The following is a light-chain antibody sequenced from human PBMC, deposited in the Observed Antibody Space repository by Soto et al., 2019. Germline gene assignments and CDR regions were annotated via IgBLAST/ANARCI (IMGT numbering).Light chain of an antibody. CDR2: EVS. CDR1: SSDVGGYNY. J-gene: IGLJ2*01. Sequence: QSALTQPASVSGSPGQSITISCSGTSSDVGGYNYVSWYQQHPGKAPKLMIYEVSNRPSGVSNRFSGSKSGNTASLTISGLQAEDEADYYCSSYTRYNPVVFGGGTKVTVL. CDR3: SSYTRYNPVV. V-gene: IGLV2-14*01.